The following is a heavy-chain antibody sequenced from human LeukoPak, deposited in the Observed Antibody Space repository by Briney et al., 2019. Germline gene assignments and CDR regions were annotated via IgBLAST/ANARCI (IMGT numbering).Heavy chain of an antibody. V-gene: IGHV4-4*07. Sequence: PSETLSLTCTVSGDSISSYYYNWIRQPAGKGLEWIGRIYRSGTTYYNPSLKSRLTMSVDTSKNQFPLKLTSVTAADTALYFCALLGSSALDYWGQGALVTVSS. J-gene: IGHJ4*02. CDR2: IYRSGTT. CDR1: GDSISSYY. CDR3: ALLGSSALDY. D-gene: IGHD6-19*01.